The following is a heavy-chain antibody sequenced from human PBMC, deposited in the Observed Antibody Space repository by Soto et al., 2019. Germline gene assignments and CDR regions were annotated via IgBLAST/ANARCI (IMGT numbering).Heavy chain of an antibody. CDR3: AKGYGDYVLLDY. V-gene: IGHV3-30*18. Sequence: GGSLRLSCAASGFTFSSYSMNWVRQAPGKGLEWVAVITYDGSNKYYADSVKGRFTISRDNSKNTLYLQMNSLRAEDTAVYYCAKGYGDYVLLDYWGQGTLVTVSS. CDR1: GFTFSSYS. CDR2: ITYDGSNK. J-gene: IGHJ4*02. D-gene: IGHD4-17*01.